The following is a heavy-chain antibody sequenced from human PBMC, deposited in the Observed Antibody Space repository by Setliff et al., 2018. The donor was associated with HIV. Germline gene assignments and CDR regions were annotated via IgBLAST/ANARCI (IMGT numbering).Heavy chain of an antibody. D-gene: IGHD3-16*01. J-gene: IGHJ5*02. V-gene: IGHV3-23*01. CDR3: AKGVKFLDP. CDR1: GFTFSSYA. CDR2: VYGDGRT. Sequence: GGSLRLSCAASGFTFSSYAMSWVRQAPGKGLEWVSTVYGDGRTFYADSAQGRFTISRDNSNNILFLQMNSLLAEDTAVYYCAKGVKFLDPWGRGTLVTVSS.